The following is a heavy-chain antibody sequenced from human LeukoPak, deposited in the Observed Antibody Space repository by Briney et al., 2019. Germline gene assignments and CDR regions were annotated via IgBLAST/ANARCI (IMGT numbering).Heavy chain of an antibody. J-gene: IGHJ5*02. CDR3: ARAPPYSSSWYGWFDP. CDR1: GFTFSSYS. D-gene: IGHD6-13*01. CDR2: ISSSSSYI. V-gene: IGHV3-21*01. Sequence: GGSLRLSCAASGFTFSSYSMNWVRQAPGKGLEWVSYISSSSSYIDYADSVKGRFTISRDNAKNSLYLQMNSLRAEDTAVYYCARAPPYSSSWYGWFDPWGQGTLVTVSS.